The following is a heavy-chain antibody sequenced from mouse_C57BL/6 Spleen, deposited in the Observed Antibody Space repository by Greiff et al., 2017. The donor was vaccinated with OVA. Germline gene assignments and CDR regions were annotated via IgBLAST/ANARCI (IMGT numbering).Heavy chain of an antibody. V-gene: IGHV2-2*01. D-gene: IGHD2-3*01. CDR2: IWSGGST. J-gene: IGHJ2*01. CDR3: ASYDGYLDY. CDR1: GFSLTSYG. Sequence: VQGVESGPGLVQPSQSLSITCTVSGFSLTSYGVHWVRQSPGKGLEWLGVIWSGGSTDYNAAFISRLSISKDNSKSQVFFKMNSLQADDTAIYYCASYDGYLDYWGQGTTLTVSS.